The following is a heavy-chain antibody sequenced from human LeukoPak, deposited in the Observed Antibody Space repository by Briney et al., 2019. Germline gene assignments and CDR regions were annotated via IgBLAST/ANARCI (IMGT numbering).Heavy chain of an antibody. CDR3: AKYSGAYDY. D-gene: IGHD1-26*01. CDR1: GFTFRSYA. Sequence: GGSLRLSSAASGFTFRSYAMYWVRQAPGKGLEWVSVISYSGDSTYYVDSVKGRFTISRDNSKNTLHLQMNSLRAEDTAVYYCAKYSGAYDYWGQGTLVTVSS. V-gene: IGHV3-23*01. CDR2: ISYSGDST. J-gene: IGHJ4*02.